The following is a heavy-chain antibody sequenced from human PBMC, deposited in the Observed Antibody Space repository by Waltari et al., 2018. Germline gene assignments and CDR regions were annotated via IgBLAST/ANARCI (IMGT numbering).Heavy chain of an antibody. CDR1: GFIVSSNY. V-gene: IGHV3-53*01. Sequence: EVQVVESGGGLIQPGGSLRLSCAVSGFIVSSNYMSWVRQAPGKGLEWVSVIYRGGSSYYVDSVKERFTISRDNSKNTIYLEMNSLRGEDTAVYFCVGHRFGSGSYFDYWGQGTPVTVSS. CDR3: VGHRFGSGSYFDY. D-gene: IGHD3-10*01. J-gene: IGHJ4*02. CDR2: IYRGGSS.